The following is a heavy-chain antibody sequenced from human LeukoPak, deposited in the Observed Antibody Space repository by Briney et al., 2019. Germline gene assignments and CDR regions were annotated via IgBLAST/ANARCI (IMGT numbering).Heavy chain of an antibody. D-gene: IGHD5/OR15-5a*01. V-gene: IGHV4-59*01. CDR1: GGSISSFY. CDR3: ARDKGLPQAFDI. Sequence: PSETLSLTCTVSGGSISSFYWSWIRQPPGKGLGYIGYISYSETTSYNPSLKSRVTISVDTSKNQFSLKLTSVTAADTAVYYCARDKGLPQAFDIWGQGTMVTVSS. J-gene: IGHJ3*02. CDR2: ISYSETT.